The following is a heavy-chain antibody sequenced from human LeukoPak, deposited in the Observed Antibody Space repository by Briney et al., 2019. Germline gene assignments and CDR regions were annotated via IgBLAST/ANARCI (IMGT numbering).Heavy chain of an antibody. V-gene: IGHV1-69*04. CDR1: GGTFSSYA. CDR3: AREEIASWFGELYDY. D-gene: IGHD3-10*01. J-gene: IGHJ4*02. CDR2: IIPILGIA. Sequence: SVKVSCKASGGTFSSYAISWVRQAPGQGLEWMGRIIPILGIANYAQKFQGRVTITADKSTSTAYMELSSLRSEDTAVYYCAREEIASWFGELYDYWGQGTLVTVSS.